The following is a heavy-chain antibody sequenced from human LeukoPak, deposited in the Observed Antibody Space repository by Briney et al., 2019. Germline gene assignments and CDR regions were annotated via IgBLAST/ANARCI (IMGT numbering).Heavy chain of an antibody. D-gene: IGHD6-13*01. V-gene: IGHV4-59*08. J-gene: IGHJ5*02. CDR2: ISYSGST. CDR3: ARHPSRRYSSSWYWFDP. CDR1: GDSLSPYY. Sequence: SETLSLTCTVSGDSLSPYYWGWIRQPPGKGLEWLGYISYSGSTNYNPSLKSRVTISVDTSKNQFSLKLSSVTAADTAVYYCARHPSRRYSSSWYWFDPWGQGTLVTVSS.